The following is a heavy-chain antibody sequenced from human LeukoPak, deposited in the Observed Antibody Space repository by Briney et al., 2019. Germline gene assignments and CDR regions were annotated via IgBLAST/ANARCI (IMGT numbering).Heavy chain of an antibody. CDR3: ARQKYSSSWYVWFDP. V-gene: IGHV5-51*01. D-gene: IGHD6-13*01. CDR2: IYPGDSDT. CDR1: GYSFTSYW. J-gene: IGHJ5*02. Sequence: GDSLKISCKGSGYSFTSYWIGWVRQMPGKGLEWMGIIYPGDSDTRYSPSFQGQVTISADKSISTAYLQWSSLKASDTAMYYCARQKYSSSWYVWFDPWGQGTLVTVSS.